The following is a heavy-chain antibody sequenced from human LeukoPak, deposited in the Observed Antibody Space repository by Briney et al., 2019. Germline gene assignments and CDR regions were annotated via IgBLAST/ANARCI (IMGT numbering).Heavy chain of an antibody. CDR2: INHSGST. CDR3: ARKNLYSSSWPEGNRYYFDY. J-gene: IGHJ4*02. D-gene: IGHD6-13*01. Sequence: SETLSLTCTVSGGSISSSSYYWAWIRQPPGKGLEWIGEINHSGSTNYNPSLKSRVTISVDTSKNQFSLKLSSVTAADTAVYYCARKNLYSSSWPEGNRYYFDYWGQGTLVTVSS. V-gene: IGHV4-39*07. CDR1: GGSISSSSYY.